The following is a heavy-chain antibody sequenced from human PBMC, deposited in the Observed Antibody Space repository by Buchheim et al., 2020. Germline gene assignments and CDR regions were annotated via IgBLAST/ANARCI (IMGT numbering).Heavy chain of an antibody. J-gene: IGHJ4*02. V-gene: IGHV3-30*18. Sequence: QEQLVESGGGVVQPGRSLRLSCAASGFTFSTSGMHWVRQAPGKGLEWVAVISYDGRSTFYADSVKGRFTTSRDNSKNTLYLQMNSLRAEDTAMYYCAKGGMTPDDFWGQGIL. D-gene: IGHD3-16*01. CDR2: ISYDGRST. CDR1: GFTFSTSG. CDR3: AKGGMTPDDF.